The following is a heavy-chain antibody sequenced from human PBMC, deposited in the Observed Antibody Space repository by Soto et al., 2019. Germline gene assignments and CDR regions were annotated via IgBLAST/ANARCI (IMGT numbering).Heavy chain of an antibody. CDR2: ITGSADST. V-gene: IGHV3-23*01. CDR3: VKCGGRRSDYDMDV. D-gene: IGHD2-21*01. J-gene: IGHJ6*03. CDR1: GFTFNNYA. Sequence: EVQLLESGGGLVQPGGSLRLSCAASGFTFNNYAMTWVRQAPGKGLEWVSTITGSADSTYYADSVEGRFTISRDNSKNTVHLQMTGLRAEYTAVYYCVKCGGRRSDYDMDVCGKGTTVTVSS.